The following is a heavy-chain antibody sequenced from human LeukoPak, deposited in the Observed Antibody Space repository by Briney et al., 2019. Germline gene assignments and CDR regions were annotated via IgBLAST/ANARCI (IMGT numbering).Heavy chain of an antibody. Sequence: GGSLRLSCAASGFTFSSYSMNWVRQAPGKGLEWLSYISYNSGTYYADSVKGRFTISRDNAKNSLYLQMNSLRAEDTAVYYCARRSGIAVAGAFDYWGQGTLVTVSS. D-gene: IGHD6-19*01. J-gene: IGHJ4*02. CDR2: ISYNSGT. V-gene: IGHV3-48*04. CDR1: GFTFSSYS. CDR3: ARRSGIAVAGAFDY.